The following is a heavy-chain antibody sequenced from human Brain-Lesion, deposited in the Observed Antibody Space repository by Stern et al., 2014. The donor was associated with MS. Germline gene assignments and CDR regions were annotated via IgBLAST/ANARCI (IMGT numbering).Heavy chain of an antibody. CDR1: GYIFTGYY. D-gene: IGHD3-3*01. CDR3: ARDQRGITIFGVVTDYYYLGMDV. Sequence: QVQLVQSGAEVKKPGASVKVSCTTSGYIFTGYYIHWVRQAPGQGLEWMAWIKPNTGGTKYAQKFQGRVTMSRDTSISTAYVELSSLTSDDTAVYYCARDQRGITIFGVVTDYYYLGMDVWGQGTTVTVSS. J-gene: IGHJ6*02. CDR2: IKPNTGGT. V-gene: IGHV1-2*02.